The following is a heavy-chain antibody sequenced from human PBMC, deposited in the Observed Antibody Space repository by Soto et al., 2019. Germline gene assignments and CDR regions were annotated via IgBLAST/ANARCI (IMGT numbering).Heavy chain of an antibody. CDR3: ARGLPYCGSDCNTNFDF. CDR1: GFTFSSYS. CDR2: ISSTTGYI. D-gene: IGHD2-21*02. V-gene: IGHV3-21*02. Sequence: EVQLVESGGGLVKPGGSLRLSCAASGFTFSSYSMNWVRQAPGKGLEWVSSISSTTGYIYYADSVKGRFTISRDNAQNSLHLQMNSLRAEDTAVYFCARGLPYCGSDCNTNFDFWAQGTLVTVSS. J-gene: IGHJ4*02.